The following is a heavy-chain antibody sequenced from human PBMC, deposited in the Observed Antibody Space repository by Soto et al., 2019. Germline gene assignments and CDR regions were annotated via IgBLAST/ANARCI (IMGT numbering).Heavy chain of an antibody. V-gene: IGHV4-31*03. CDR1: GGSISSGGYY. D-gene: IGHD2-2*01. CDR3: ARDRCSSTSCYHYYYYGMDV. CDR2: IYYSGIT. J-gene: IGHJ6*02. Sequence: SETLSLTCTVSGGSISSGGYYWSWIRQHPGKGLEWIGYIYYSGITHYNPSLKSRVTISVNTSKNQFSLKLSSVTAADTAVYYCARDRCSSTSCYHYYYYGMDVWGQGTTVTVSS.